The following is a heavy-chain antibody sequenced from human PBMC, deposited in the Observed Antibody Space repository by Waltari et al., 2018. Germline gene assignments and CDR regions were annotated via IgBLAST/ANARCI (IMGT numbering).Heavy chain of an antibody. CDR2: IYYSGST. V-gene: IGHV4-39*07. J-gene: IGHJ4*02. Sequence: QLQLQESGPGLVKPSETLSLTCPVSGGSISSSSYYWGWIRQPPGKGLEWIGSIYYSGSTYYNPSLKSRVTISVDTSKNQFSLKLSSVTAADTAVYYCARRGFDYGDYFPFDYWGQGTLVTVSS. CDR3: ARRGFDYGDYFPFDY. CDR1: GGSISSSSYY. D-gene: IGHD4-17*01.